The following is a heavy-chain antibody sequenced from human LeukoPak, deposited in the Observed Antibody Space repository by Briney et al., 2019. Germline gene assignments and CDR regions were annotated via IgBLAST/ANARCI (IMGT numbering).Heavy chain of an antibody. CDR2: IWYDGSNK. J-gene: IGHJ4*02. CDR1: GFTFSSYG. D-gene: IGHD5-24*01. CDR3: AKWRRVGYNYYFDY. Sequence: GRSLRLSCAASGFTFSSYGMHWVRQAPGKGLEWVAVIWYDGSNKYYADSVKGRFTISRDNSKNTLYLQMNSLRAEDTAVYYCAKWRRVGYNYYFDYWGQGTLVTVSS. V-gene: IGHV3-33*06.